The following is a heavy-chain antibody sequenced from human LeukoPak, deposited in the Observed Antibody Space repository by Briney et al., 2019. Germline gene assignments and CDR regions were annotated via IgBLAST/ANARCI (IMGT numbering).Heavy chain of an antibody. V-gene: IGHV4-59*01. CDR2: VYYTGST. J-gene: IGHJ4*02. CDR1: GGSISAYD. Sequence: PSETLSLTCSVSGGSISAYDWNWIRQPPGKGLEWIGYVYYTGSTTYNPSLKSRVTISLDTSKKQFSLRLSSVTAADTAVYYCAGATSTSMGFRYFDYWGQGTLVTVSS. CDR3: AGATSTSMGFRYFDY. D-gene: IGHD2/OR15-2a*01.